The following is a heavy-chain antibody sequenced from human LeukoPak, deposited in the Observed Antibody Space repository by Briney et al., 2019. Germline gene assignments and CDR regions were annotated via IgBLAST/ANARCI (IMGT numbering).Heavy chain of an antibody. Sequence: PGGSLRLSCAASGFTFSSYSMNWVCQAPGKGLEWVSSISSSSSYIYYADSVKGRFTISRDNAKNSLYLQMNSLRAEDTAVYYCARVGASDAFDIWGQGTMVTVSS. CDR3: ARVGASDAFDI. V-gene: IGHV3-21*01. CDR2: ISSSSSYI. CDR1: GFTFSSYS. J-gene: IGHJ3*02. D-gene: IGHD1-26*01.